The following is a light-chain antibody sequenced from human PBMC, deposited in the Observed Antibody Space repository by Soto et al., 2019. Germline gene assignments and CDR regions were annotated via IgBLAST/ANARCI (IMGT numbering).Light chain of an antibody. CDR1: QSISSW. Sequence: DIQMTQSPSTLSASVGDRVTITCRASQSISSWLAWYQQKPGKAPKLLIYKASSLESGVPSRFSGSGSGTEFTLTISSLQPEGFATYYCQQSYSTPPITFGQGTRLEI. CDR3: QQSYSTPPIT. CDR2: KAS. J-gene: IGKJ5*01. V-gene: IGKV1-5*03.